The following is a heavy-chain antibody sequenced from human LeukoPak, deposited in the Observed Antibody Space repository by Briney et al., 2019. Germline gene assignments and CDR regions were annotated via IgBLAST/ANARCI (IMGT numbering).Heavy chain of an antibody. CDR2: INQDGSEK. V-gene: IGHV3-7*01. J-gene: IGHJ3*02. Sequence: GGSLRLSCAASGFTFSRYAMSWVRQAPGKGLEWVVNINQDGSEKDYVDSVKGRFTISRDNAKNSLYLQLNSLRAEDTAVYCCARAWGTNAFDIWGQGTMVTVPS. D-gene: IGHD2-8*01. CDR3: ARAWGTNAFDI. CDR1: GFTFSRYA.